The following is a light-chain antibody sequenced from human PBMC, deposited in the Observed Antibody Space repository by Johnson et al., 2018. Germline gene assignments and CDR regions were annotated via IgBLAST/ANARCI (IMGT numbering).Light chain of an antibody. Sequence: SVLTQPPSVSAAPGQKVTISCSGSSSNIGNNYVSWYQQLPGTAPKLLIYENNKRPSGIPDRFSGSQYRTSATLRITGLQTGDEADYYCGTWDSSLSAGNVFGTGTKVTVL. V-gene: IGLV1-51*02. J-gene: IGLJ1*01. CDR3: GTWDSSLSAGNV. CDR2: ENN. CDR1: SSNIGNNY.